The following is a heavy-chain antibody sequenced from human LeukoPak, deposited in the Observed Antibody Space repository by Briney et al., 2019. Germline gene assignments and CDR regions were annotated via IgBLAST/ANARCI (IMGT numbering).Heavy chain of an antibody. CDR3: ARVKARSGSYSLDY. CDR1: GYTFTTYG. V-gene: IGHV1-18*01. Sequence: GASVKVSCKASGYTFTTYGISWVRQAPGQGLEWMGWISAHNGDTNYAQRLQGRVTMTTDTSTSTAYMELRSLRSGDTAVYYCARVKARSGSYSLDYWGQGTLVTVSS. D-gene: IGHD1-26*01. CDR2: ISAHNGDT. J-gene: IGHJ4*02.